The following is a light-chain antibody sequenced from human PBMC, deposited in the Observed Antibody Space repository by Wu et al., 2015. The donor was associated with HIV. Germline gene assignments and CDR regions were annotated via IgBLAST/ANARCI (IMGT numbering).Light chain of an antibody. J-gene: IGKJ2*03. CDR2: AAS. CDR1: QSVTSNY. V-gene: IGKV3-20*01. CDR3: QQYGSSPS. Sequence: EIVLTQSPDTLSLSPGERVTLSCRASQSVTSNYLAWYQKKLGQAPRVLIFAASSRATGIPDRFSGSGSGTEFTLTISRLEPEDFAVYYCQQYGSSPSFGQGTKLEIK.